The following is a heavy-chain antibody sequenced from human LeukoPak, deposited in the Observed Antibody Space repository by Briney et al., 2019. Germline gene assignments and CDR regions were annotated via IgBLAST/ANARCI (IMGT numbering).Heavy chain of an antibody. V-gene: IGHV4-59*08. CDR3: ARHLNIAAKSAFDI. CDR1: GGSISSYY. CDR2: IYYSGST. J-gene: IGHJ3*02. Sequence: RTSETLSLTCTVSGGSISSYYWSWIRQPPGKGLEWIGYIYYSGSTNYNPSLKSRVTISVDTSKNQFSLKLSSVTAADTAVYYCARHLNIAAKSAFDIWGQGTMVTVSS. D-gene: IGHD6-13*01.